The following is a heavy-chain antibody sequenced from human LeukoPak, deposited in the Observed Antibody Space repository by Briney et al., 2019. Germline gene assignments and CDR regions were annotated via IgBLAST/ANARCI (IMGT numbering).Heavy chain of an antibody. CDR3: ARENIVVVPAAHEYYFDY. V-gene: IGHV1-46*01. CDR2: INPSGGST. J-gene: IGHJ4*02. D-gene: IGHD2-2*01. CDR1: GYTFTSYY. Sequence: GASVKVFCKASGYTFTSYYMHWVRRAPGQGLEWMGIINPSGGSTSYAQKFQGRVTMTRDTSTSTVYMELSSLRSEDTAVYYCARENIVVVPAAHEYYFDYWGQGTLVTVSS.